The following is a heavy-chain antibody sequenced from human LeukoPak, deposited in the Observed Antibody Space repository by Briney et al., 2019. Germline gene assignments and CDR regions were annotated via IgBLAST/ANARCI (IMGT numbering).Heavy chain of an antibody. CDR1: RYTFTGYY. V-gene: IGHV1-46*01. CDR3: ARDNSVGDYAWWFDP. CDR2: INPIGTTT. Sequence: ASVKVSCKASRYTFTGYYMHWVRQAPGQGLEWMGVINPIGTTTNYAQQFRGRVTMTRDLSTSTDYMELSSLRSDDTAVYFCARDNSVGDYAWWFDPWGQGTLVTVSS. J-gene: IGHJ5*02. D-gene: IGHD1-26*01.